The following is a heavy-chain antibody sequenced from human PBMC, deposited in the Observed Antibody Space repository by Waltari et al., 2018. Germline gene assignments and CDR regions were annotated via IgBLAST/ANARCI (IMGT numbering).Heavy chain of an antibody. D-gene: IGHD7-27*01. Sequence: EVQLVDSGGGLVQPGGSLRLYCAASDFTFSSNWMSWVRQAPGRGLEWLANIKPDGSQQYYVDSVRGRFSISRDNAKNSLYLQLNSLRAEDTAIYYCARDFNWGWDFWGQGTLVTVSS. V-gene: IGHV3-7*03. CDR1: DFTFSSNW. CDR2: IKPDGSQQ. J-gene: IGHJ4*02. CDR3: ARDFNWGWDF.